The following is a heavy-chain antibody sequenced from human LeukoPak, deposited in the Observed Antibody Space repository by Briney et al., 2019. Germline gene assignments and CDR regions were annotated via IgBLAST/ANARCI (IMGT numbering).Heavy chain of an antibody. CDR1: GGSFSGYY. V-gene: IGHV4-34*01. D-gene: IGHD3-22*01. Sequence: SETLSLTCAVYGGSFSGYYWSWIRQPPGKGLEWIGEINHSGSTNYNPSLKSRVTISVDTSKNQFSLKLSSVTAADTAVYYCVYYDSSGYPIFDYWGQGTLVTVSS. CDR2: INHSGST. J-gene: IGHJ4*02. CDR3: VYYDSSGYPIFDY.